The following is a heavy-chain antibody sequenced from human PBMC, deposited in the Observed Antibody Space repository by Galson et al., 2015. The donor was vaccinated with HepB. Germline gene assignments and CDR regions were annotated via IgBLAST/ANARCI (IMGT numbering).Heavy chain of an antibody. CDR2: INTYNRET. D-gene: IGHD2-15*01. V-gene: IGHV1-18*01. CDR3: ARGAFVGVIGATQNNWFDP. J-gene: IGHJ5*02. CDR1: GYTFSSYS. Sequence: QSGAEVKRPGASVKVSCKASGYTFSSYSITWVRQAPGQGLEWMGWINTYNRETKYAQKFQGRVTMTTDTFTSTAYMELRSLRSDDTAVYYCARGAFVGVIGATQNNWFDPWGQGTLVTVSS.